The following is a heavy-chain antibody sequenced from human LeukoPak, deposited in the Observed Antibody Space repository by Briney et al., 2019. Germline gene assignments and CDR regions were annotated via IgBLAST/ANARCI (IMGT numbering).Heavy chain of an antibody. D-gene: IGHD5-24*01. Sequence: GGSLRLSCAASGFTITSNYMSRVRQAPGKGLEWVAAMYSGGNTYYADSVRGRFTISRDSSMNTLYLQMNSLRGEDTAVYYCAGAMGYNLFDYWGQGALVTVSS. CDR2: MYSGGNT. J-gene: IGHJ4*02. CDR1: GFTITSNY. CDR3: AGAMGYNLFDY. V-gene: IGHV3-66*02.